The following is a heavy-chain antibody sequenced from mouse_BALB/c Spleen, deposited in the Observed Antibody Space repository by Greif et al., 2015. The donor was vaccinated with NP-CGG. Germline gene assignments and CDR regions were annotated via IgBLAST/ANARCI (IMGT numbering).Heavy chain of an antibody. D-gene: IGHD1-1*01. J-gene: IGHJ2*01. V-gene: IGHV1-7*01. Sequence: VQLVESGAELAKPGASGKMSCKASGYTFTSYWMHWVKQRPGQGLEWIGYINPSTGYTEYNQKFKDKATLTADKSSSTAYMQLSSLTSEDSAVYYCANYYGSSYYFDYWGQGTTLTVSS. CDR2: INPSTGYT. CDR1: GYTFTSYW. CDR3: ANYYGSSYYFDY.